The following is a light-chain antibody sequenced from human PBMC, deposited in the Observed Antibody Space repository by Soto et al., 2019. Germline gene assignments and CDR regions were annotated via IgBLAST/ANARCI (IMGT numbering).Light chain of an antibody. CDR2: SNN. CDR3: AAWDDSLNGPNYV. J-gene: IGLJ1*01. CDR1: SSNIGSNT. V-gene: IGLV1-44*01. Sequence: QSVLTQPPSASGTPGQRVSNSCSGSSSNIGSNTVNWYQQLPGTAPKLLIYSNNQRPSGVPDRFSGSKSGTSASLAISGLQSEDEADYYCAAWDDSLNGPNYVFGTGTKVTVL.